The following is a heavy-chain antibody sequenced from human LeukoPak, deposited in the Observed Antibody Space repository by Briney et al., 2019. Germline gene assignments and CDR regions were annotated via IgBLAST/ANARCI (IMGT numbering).Heavy chain of an antibody. CDR2: ISIYTGNT. CDR3: ARVRGTALTAYPGYFDY. D-gene: IGHD2-21*02. J-gene: IGHJ4*02. Sequence: VSVKVSCKASGYTFTSYGISWVRQAPGQGLEWMGWISIYTGNTKYGEKFQDRATMTRDTSTSTAYMEVRSLRSDDTAVYYCARVRGTALTAYPGYFDYWGQGTLVTVSS. V-gene: IGHV1-18*04. CDR1: GYTFTSYG.